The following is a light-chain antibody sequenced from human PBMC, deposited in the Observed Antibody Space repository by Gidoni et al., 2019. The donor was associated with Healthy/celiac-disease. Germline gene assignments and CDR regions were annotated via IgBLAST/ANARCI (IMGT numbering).Light chain of an antibody. CDR1: QGISKY. V-gene: IGKV1-9*01. J-gene: IGKJ3*01. CDR2: DAS. CDR3: QQLSNSPLT. Sequence: DIQLTQSPSFLSASVVDRVTITCQASQGISKYLDWYQQKPGKAPKLLIYDASTLQGGVPSRFSGSGSGTEFTLTISSLQPEDFATYSCQQLSNSPLTFGPGTKVEIK.